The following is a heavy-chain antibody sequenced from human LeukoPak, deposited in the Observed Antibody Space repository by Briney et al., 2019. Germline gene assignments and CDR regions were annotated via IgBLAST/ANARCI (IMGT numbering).Heavy chain of an antibody. Sequence: SETLSLTCTVSGGSVSSGSYYWSWIRQPPGKGLEWIGYIYYSGSTNYDPSLKSRVTISVDTSKNYFSLRLSSVTAADAAVYFCARGPNRYSSGWYYFDSWGQGTPVTVSS. CDR3: ARGPNRYSSGWYYFDS. V-gene: IGHV4-61*03. CDR2: IYYSGST. J-gene: IGHJ4*02. CDR1: GGSVSSGSYY. D-gene: IGHD6-19*01.